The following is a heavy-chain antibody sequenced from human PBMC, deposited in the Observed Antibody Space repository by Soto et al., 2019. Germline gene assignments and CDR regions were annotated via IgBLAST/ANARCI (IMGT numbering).Heavy chain of an antibody. Sequence: QVQLVQSGPEVKKPGSSVKVSCKASGDTFNSYVITWVRQAPGQGIEWLGGIITAFGTTSYAQNFQDRLTITADEAATTDHMELSSLTSDDTAMYYCTRSYGYTFGGSLDNWGQGTLVTVSS. V-gene: IGHV1-69*01. CDR1: GDTFNSYV. J-gene: IGHJ4*02. D-gene: IGHD5-18*01. CDR3: TRSYGYTFGGSLDN. CDR2: IITAFGTT.